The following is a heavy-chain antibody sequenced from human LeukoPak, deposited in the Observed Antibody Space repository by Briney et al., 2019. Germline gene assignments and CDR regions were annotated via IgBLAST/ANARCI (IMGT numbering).Heavy chain of an antibody. CDR2: INHSGST. CDR1: GGSFSGYY. J-gene: IGHJ6*03. D-gene: IGHD6-13*01. V-gene: IGHV4-34*01. Sequence: SETLSLTCAVYGGSFSGYYWSWIRQPPGKGLEWIGEINHSGSTNYNPSLKSRVTISVDTSKSQFSLKLSSVTAADTAVYYCASTAAPPPSYYYYYMDVWGKGTTVTVSS. CDR3: ASTAAPPPSYYYYYMDV.